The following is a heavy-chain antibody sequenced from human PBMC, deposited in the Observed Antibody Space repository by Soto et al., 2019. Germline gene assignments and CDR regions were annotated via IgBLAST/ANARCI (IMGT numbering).Heavy chain of an antibody. CDR2: IYYSGST. J-gene: IGHJ6*03. CDR3: ARPERGYYTDYMDV. Sequence: PPETLSLTCTVSGGSISSSSYYWGWIRQPPGKGLEWIGSIYYSGSTYYNPSLKSRVTISVDTSKNQFSLKLSSVTAADTAVYYCARPERGYYTDYMDVWGKGTTVTVSS. D-gene: IGHD3-3*01. CDR1: GGSISSSSYY. V-gene: IGHV4-39*01.